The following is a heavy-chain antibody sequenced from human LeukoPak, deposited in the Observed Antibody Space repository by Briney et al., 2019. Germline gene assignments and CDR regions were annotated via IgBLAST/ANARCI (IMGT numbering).Heavy chain of an antibody. D-gene: IGHD2-15*01. V-gene: IGHV3-7*01. CDR2: IKQDGSQK. J-gene: IGHJ4*02. Sequence: GGTLRLSCAASGFTFSSYGMSWVRQAPGKGLEWVANIKQDGSQKYFVDSVKGRFTISRDNAKNSLYLQMNSLRDEDTAVYYCARDQTPFYWGQGSLVTVSS. CDR3: ARDQTPFY. CDR1: GFTFSSYG.